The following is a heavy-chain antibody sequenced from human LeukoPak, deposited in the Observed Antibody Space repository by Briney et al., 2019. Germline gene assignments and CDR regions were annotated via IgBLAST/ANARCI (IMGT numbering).Heavy chain of an antibody. CDR1: GGSFSSYY. Sequence: PSETLSLTCNASGGSFSSYYRTWIRQPPGKGLEWIGYIFYSGSTNYYPDLMSRVTISVDTYKNQFSLKLSSGTAADTAVFYCASRALRYFDWLLRDAIDIWGQGTMVTVSS. D-gene: IGHD3-9*01. CDR3: ASRALRYFDWLLRDAIDI. V-gene: IGHV4-59*12. CDR2: IFYSGST. J-gene: IGHJ3*02.